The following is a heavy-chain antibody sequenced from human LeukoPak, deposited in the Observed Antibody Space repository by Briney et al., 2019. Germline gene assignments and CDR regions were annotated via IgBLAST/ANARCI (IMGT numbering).Heavy chain of an antibody. CDR2: INSDGSST. D-gene: IGHD3/OR15-3a*01. V-gene: IGHV3-74*01. Sequence: GGSLRLSCAISGFSFNSYWMHWVRRAPGKGLVWVSRINSDGSSTSYADSVKGRFTISRDNAKSTLYLQMNSLRAEDTAVYYCARDRGLFFDCWGQGTLVTVSS. J-gene: IGHJ4*02. CDR1: GFSFNSYW. CDR3: ARDRGLFFDC.